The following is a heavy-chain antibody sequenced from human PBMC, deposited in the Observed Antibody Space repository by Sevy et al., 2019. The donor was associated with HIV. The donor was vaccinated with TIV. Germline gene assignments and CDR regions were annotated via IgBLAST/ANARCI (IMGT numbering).Heavy chain of an antibody. CDR1: GGPISTCTNF. J-gene: IGHJ4*02. CDR2: IYCGGST. D-gene: IGHD3-16*01. CDR3: AGGRITFFDD. Sequence: SETLSLTCIVSGGPISTCTNFWGWIRQPPGKGLEWIGSIYCGGSTYYNPSLKSRVAISVDTSKNQFSLMGNSVSAADTAVYYCAGGRITFFDDWGQGALVTVSS. V-gene: IGHV4-39*01.